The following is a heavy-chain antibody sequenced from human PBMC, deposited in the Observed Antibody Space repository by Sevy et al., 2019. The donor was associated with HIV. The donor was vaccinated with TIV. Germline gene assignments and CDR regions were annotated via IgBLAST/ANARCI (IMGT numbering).Heavy chain of an antibody. Sequence: GGSLRLSCAASGFTFSSYEMSWVRQAPGKGLEWVSYISNSGTTIYYSNSVKGRLTIARDNARNSLYLQMNSLRAEDTAIYYCARDLPPSATTVAHFDCWGQGTLVTVSS. J-gene: IGHJ4*02. CDR1: GFTFSSYE. D-gene: IGHD4-17*01. V-gene: IGHV3-48*03. CDR3: ARDLPPSATTVAHFDC. CDR2: ISNSGTTI.